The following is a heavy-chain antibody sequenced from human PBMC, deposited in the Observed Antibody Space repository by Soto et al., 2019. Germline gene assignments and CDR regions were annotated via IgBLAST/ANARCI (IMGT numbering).Heavy chain of an antibody. V-gene: IGHV1-2*02. J-gene: IGHJ4*02. Sequence: QVQLVQSGAEVRKPGASVKVSCKASGYTFTNYYIHWVRQAPGQGLEWMGWINPNNGGTNYAQKFQGRVTMTRGTSFTTAYMELSRLRSDDTAMYYCARGGNWIYWSYYDYWGQGTLVSVSS. CDR2: INPNNGGT. CDR1: GYTFTNYY. D-gene: IGHD1-7*01. CDR3: ARGGNWIYWSYYDY.